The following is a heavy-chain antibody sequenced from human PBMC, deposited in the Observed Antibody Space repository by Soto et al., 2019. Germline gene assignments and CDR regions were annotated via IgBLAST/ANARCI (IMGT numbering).Heavy chain of an antibody. D-gene: IGHD6-19*01. J-gene: IGHJ4*02. CDR1: GFTFSSYW. V-gene: IGHV3-7*01. Sequence: EVQLVESGGGLVQPGGSLRLSCAASGFTFSSYWMSWVRQAPGKGLEWVANIKQDGSEKYYVDSVKGRFTISRDNAKNSLYLQMNSLRAEDTAVYYCARDIRGFWAVALHYFDYWGQGTLVTVSS. CDR2: IKQDGSEK. CDR3: ARDIRGFWAVALHYFDY.